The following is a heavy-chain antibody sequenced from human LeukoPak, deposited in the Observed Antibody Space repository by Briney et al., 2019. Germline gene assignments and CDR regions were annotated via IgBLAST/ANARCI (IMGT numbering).Heavy chain of an antibody. CDR2: IIPIFGTA. J-gene: IGHJ4*02. V-gene: IGHV1-69*13. D-gene: IGHD6-19*01. CDR3: ARGHSRIAVSVDFDY. CDR1: GGTFSSYA. Sequence: GASVKVSCKASGGTFSSYAISWVRQAPGQGLEWMGGIIPIFGTANYAQKFQGRVTITADESTSTAYMELSSLRSEDTAVYYCARGHSRIAVSVDFDYWGQGTLVTVSS.